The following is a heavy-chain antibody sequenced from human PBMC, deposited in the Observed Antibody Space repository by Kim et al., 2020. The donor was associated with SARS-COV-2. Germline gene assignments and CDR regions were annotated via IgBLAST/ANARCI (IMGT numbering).Heavy chain of an antibody. Sequence: SSTSYADSVKGRFTISRDNAKNTPYLQMNSLRAEDTAVYYCARDRFGESYWGQGTLVTVSS. V-gene: IGHV3-74*01. CDR2: SST. J-gene: IGHJ4*02. CDR3: ARDRFGESY. D-gene: IGHD3-16*01.